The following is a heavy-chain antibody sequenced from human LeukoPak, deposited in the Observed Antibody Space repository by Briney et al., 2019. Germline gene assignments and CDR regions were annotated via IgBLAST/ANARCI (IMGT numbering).Heavy chain of an antibody. V-gene: IGHV4-59*01. CDR3: ARVRSHYYFDY. CDR2: IYYSGST. CDR1: GVSISSYY. Sequence: PSETLSLTCTVSGVSISSYYWSWIRQPPGKGLEWIGYIYYSGSTNYNPSLKSRVTISVNTSKNQFSLKLSSVTAADTAVYYCARVRSHYYFDYWGQGTLVTVSS. J-gene: IGHJ4*02.